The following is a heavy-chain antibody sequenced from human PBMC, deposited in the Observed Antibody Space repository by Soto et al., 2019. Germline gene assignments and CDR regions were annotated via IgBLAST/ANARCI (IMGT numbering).Heavy chain of an antibody. Sequence: SGPTLVNPTQTLILTCTFSGFSLSTSGMCVSWIRQPPGKALEWLALIDWDDDKYYSTSLKTRLTISKDTSKNQVVLTMTNMDPVDTATYYCARTVSLEWTFGYFDYWGQGTLVTVSS. CDR3: ARTVSLEWTFGYFDY. CDR2: IDWDDDK. D-gene: IGHD3-3*01. V-gene: IGHV2-70*01. CDR1: GFSLSTSGMC. J-gene: IGHJ4*02.